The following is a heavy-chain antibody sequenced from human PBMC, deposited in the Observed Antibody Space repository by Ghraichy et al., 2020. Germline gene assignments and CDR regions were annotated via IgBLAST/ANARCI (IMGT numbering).Heavy chain of an antibody. V-gene: IGHV3-33*01. J-gene: IGHJ4*02. Sequence: GGSLRLSCAASGFTFSSYGMHWVRQAPGKGLEWVAVIWYDGSNKYYADSVKGRFTISRDNSKNTLYLQMNSLRAEDTAVYYCAVDYDSSGYLWGYWGQGTLVTVSS. CDR1: GFTFSSYG. CDR2: IWYDGSNK. CDR3: AVDYDSSGYLWGY. D-gene: IGHD3-22*01.